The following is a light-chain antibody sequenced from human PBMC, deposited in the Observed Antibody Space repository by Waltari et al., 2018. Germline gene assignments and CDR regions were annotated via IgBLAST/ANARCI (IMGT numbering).Light chain of an antibody. CDR1: TTNIGSNS. CDR3: AAWDDSLRGFIM. CDR2: RND. V-gene: IGLV1-47*01. Sequence: QSVLTQPPSASGTPGQRVTISCSGSTTNIGSNSVHWYKQLPGAAPKLLIYRNDQRPSGGPDRFSGSKTGTSASLAISWLRSKDEADYYCAAWDDSLRGFIMFGGGTKLTVL. J-gene: IGLJ3*02.